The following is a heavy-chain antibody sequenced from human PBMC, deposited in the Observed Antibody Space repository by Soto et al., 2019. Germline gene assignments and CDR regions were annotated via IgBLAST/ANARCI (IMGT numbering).Heavy chain of an antibody. Sequence: PSETLSLTCAVYGGPFSGYYWSWIRQPPGKGLEWIGEINHSGSTNYNPSLKSRVTISVDTSKNQFSLKLSSVTAADTAVYYCARFLVDSYYYYYGMDVWGQGTTVTVSS. D-gene: IGHD2-21*01. CDR1: GGPFSGYY. J-gene: IGHJ6*02. CDR2: INHSGST. V-gene: IGHV4-34*01. CDR3: ARFLVDSYYYYYGMDV.